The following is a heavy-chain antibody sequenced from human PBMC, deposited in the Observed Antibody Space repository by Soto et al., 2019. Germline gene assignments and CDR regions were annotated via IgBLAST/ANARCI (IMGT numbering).Heavy chain of an antibody. CDR2: IYYSGST. CDR3: ARDPRITIFGMITPNCMDV. V-gene: IGHV4-30-4*01. D-gene: IGHD3-3*01. CDR1: GGSISSDDYY. J-gene: IGHJ6*02. Sequence: SETLSLTCTVSGGSISSDDYYWNWIRQPPGKGLEWIGYIYYSGSTHYNPSLKSRVTISVDTSKNQFSLKLSSVTAADTAVYYCARDPRITIFGMITPNCMDVWGQGTTVTVSS.